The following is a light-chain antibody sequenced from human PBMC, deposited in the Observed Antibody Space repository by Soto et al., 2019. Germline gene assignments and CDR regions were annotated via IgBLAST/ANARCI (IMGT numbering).Light chain of an antibody. CDR1: SSDVGGYNY. V-gene: IGLV2-14*01. J-gene: IGLJ1*01. Sequence: QSVLTXPASVSGSPGQSITISCTGTSSDVGGYNYVPWYQQHPGKAPKLMIYEVSNRPSGVSNRFSGSKSGNTASLTISGLQAEDEADYYCSSYTSSSTLYVFGTGTKVTVL. CDR2: EVS. CDR3: SSYTSSSTLYV.